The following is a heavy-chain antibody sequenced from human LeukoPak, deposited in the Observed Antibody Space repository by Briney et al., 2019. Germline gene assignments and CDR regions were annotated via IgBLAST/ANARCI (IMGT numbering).Heavy chain of an antibody. D-gene: IGHD3-3*01. CDR1: GFTFSSYW. CDR3: ARVTYYDFWSGFSGNNWFDP. Sequence: GGSLRLSCAASGFTFSSYWMSWVRQAPGKGLEWVANIKQDGSEKYYVDSVKGRFTISRDNAKNSLYQQMNSLRAEDTAVYYCARVTYYDFWSGFSGNNWFDPWGQGTLVTVSS. J-gene: IGHJ5*02. V-gene: IGHV3-7*01. CDR2: IKQDGSEK.